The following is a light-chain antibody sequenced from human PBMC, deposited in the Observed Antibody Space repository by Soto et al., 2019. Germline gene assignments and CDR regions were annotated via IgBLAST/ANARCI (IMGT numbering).Light chain of an antibody. CDR3: QQVKTYPLT. J-gene: IGKJ4*01. CDR2: AAS. CDR1: QDISSH. V-gene: IGKV1-9*01. Sequence: DIQLTQSPSFLSASVGDRVTITCRASQDISSHLAWYQQKPGQAPKLLIYAASTLPSGVPSGFGGSGSGTDFTLTITSLQPEDVANYYCQQVKTYPLTFGGGTKVEIK.